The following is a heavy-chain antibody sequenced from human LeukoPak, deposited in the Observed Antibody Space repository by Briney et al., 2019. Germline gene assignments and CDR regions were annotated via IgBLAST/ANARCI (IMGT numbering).Heavy chain of an antibody. CDR1: GYTFTSYG. V-gene: IGHV1-18*01. J-gene: IGHJ5*02. CDR2: ISAYNGNT. CDR3: ARAHGDYGNWFDP. D-gene: IGHD4-17*01. Sequence: GASVKVSCKASGYTFTSYGISWVRQAPGQGLEWMGWISAYNGNTNFAQKLQGRITVTTDTSTSTAYMELSSLRSEDTAVYYCARAHGDYGNWFDPWGQGTLVTVSS.